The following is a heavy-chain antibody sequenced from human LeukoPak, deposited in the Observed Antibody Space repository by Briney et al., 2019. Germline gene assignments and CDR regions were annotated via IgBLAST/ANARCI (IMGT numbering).Heavy chain of an antibody. J-gene: IGHJ4*02. V-gene: IGHV3-9*01. Sequence: GGSLRLSCAASGFTFDDYAMHWVWQAPGKGLEWVSGISWNSGSIGYADSVKGRFTISRDNAKNPLYLQMYSLRAEDTALYYCAKDKAAAISPPRYFYYWGQGTLVTVSS. CDR3: AKDKAAAISPPRYFYY. CDR2: ISWNSGSI. CDR1: GFTFDDYA. D-gene: IGHD3-9*01.